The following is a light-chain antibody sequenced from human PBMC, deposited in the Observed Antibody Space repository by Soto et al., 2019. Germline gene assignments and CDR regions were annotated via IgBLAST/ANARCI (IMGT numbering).Light chain of an antibody. CDR3: QKYGRSPFT. J-gene: IGKJ3*01. CDR1: QSVSSNY. Sequence: EIVMTQSPGTLSLSPGETATLSCRASQSVSSNYVAWFHQKPGQAPRLLIYGASSRATGVPDRFSASGSGTDFTLTISRLEPEDFAVYYCQKYGRSPFTFGPGTKVD. CDR2: GAS. V-gene: IGKV3-20*01.